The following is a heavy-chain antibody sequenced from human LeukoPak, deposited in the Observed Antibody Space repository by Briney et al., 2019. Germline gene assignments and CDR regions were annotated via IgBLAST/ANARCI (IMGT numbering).Heavy chain of an antibody. D-gene: IGHD1-26*01. CDR1: GYTFTSYD. J-gene: IGHJ4*02. Sequence: ASVKVSCKASGYTFTSYDINWVRQATGQGLEWMGWMNPNSGNTGYAQKFQGRVTMTRDTSTSTVYMELSSLRSEDTAVYYCASGRDSGSLGFLDYWGQGTLVTVSS. CDR2: MNPNSGNT. V-gene: IGHV1-8*01. CDR3: ASGRDSGSLGFLDY.